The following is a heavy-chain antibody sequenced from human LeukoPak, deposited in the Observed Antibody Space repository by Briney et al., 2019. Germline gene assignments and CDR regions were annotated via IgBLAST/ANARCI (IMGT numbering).Heavy chain of an antibody. Sequence: ASVKVSCKASGYTFTSYYMHRVRQAPGQGLEWMGIINPSGGSTSYAQKFQGRVTMTRDTSTSTVYMELSSLRSEDTAVYYCARAFERFLEWPLLDYYYGMDVWGQGTTVTVSS. CDR2: INPSGGST. CDR1: GYTFTSYY. V-gene: IGHV1-46*01. D-gene: IGHD3-3*01. CDR3: ARAFERFLEWPLLDYYYGMDV. J-gene: IGHJ6*02.